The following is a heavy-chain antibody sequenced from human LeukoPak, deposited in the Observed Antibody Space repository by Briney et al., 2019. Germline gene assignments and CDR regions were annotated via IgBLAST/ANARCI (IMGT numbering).Heavy chain of an antibody. CDR2: MNPNNGDS. Sequence: ASVTVSCKASGYTFTNYHINWVRQATGQGLEWMGWMNPNNGDSGYAQKFQGSVTITRDTSTSTSYMELRSLRSDDTAVYFCARTTSFTASGYDYWGQGTLVTVSS. D-gene: IGHD6-25*01. J-gene: IGHJ4*02. CDR3: ARTTSFTASGYDY. V-gene: IGHV1-8*03. CDR1: GYTFTNYH.